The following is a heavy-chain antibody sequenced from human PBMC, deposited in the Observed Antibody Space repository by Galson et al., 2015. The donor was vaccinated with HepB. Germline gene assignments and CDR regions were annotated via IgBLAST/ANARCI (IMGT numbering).Heavy chain of an antibody. Sequence: SLRLSCAASGFTVRNNYMSWVRQAPGKGLEWVSVIYRGGSTYYADSVKGRFTISRDNFKNTLDLQMNALRVEDTAMYYCAREGVVSSGTPLDYWGQGTLVTVSS. V-gene: IGHV3-53*01. J-gene: IGHJ4*02. CDR2: IYRGGST. D-gene: IGHD6-6*01. CDR1: GFTVRNNY. CDR3: AREGVVSSGTPLDY.